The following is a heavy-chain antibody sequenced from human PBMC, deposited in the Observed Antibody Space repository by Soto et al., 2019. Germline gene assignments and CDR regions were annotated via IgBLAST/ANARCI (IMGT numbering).Heavy chain of an antibody. CDR1: VFPFRNNV. J-gene: IGHJ4*02. Sequence: GGSLRLSCAASVFPFRNNVLRWVRQSPGKGLDWVSGIAGSGRYTYDADSVKGRFTMSRDNSKNMVFLQMKSLRAEDTELYYCAKKGLDNSPSAIASWGPGTLLTVSS. CDR2: IAGSGRYT. V-gene: IGHV3-23*01. CDR3: AKKGLDNSPSAIAS. D-gene: IGHD2-21*01.